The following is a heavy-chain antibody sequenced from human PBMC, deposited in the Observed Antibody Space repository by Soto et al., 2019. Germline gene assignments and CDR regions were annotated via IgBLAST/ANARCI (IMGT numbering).Heavy chain of an antibody. J-gene: IGHJ4*02. Sequence: QVQLVESGGGLVKPGGSLRLSCAASGFTFSDYYMTWIRQAPGKGLEWVSYISTGGLTIYYADSVKGRFTISRDNAKNSLYLQMNSLRADDTAVYYCAGGRVASVRGGDFDYWGQGTLVTVSS. D-gene: IGHD3-10*02. V-gene: IGHV3-11*01. CDR3: AGGRVASVRGGDFDY. CDR1: GFTFSDYY. CDR2: ISTGGLTI.